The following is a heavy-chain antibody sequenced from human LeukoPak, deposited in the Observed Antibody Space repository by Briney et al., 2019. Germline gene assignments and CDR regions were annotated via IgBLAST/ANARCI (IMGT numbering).Heavy chain of an antibody. D-gene: IGHD4-23*01. CDR1: GGSFSGCY. Sequence: SETLSLTCAVYGGSFSGCYWSWIRQPPGKGLEWMGEINHSGSTNYNPSLKSRVTISVDTSKNQFSLKLSSVTAADTAVYYCARGDGGNWHYYYMDVWGKGTTVTVSS. CDR2: INHSGST. V-gene: IGHV4-34*01. CDR3: ARGDGGNWHYYYMDV. J-gene: IGHJ6*03.